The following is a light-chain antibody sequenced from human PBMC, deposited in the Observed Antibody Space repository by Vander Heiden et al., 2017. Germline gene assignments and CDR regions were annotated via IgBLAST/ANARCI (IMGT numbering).Light chain of an antibody. CDR1: QSSSRY. V-gene: IGKV1-39*01. J-gene: IGKJ4*01. CDR3: QQSYSTPPT. Sequence: DIQMTQSPSSLSASVGDRVTITCRASQSSSRYLNWYQQKPGKAPKLLIYAASSLQSGVPSRFSGSGSGTDVTLTISSLHPEDFATYYCQQSYSTPPTFGGGTKVEIK. CDR2: AAS.